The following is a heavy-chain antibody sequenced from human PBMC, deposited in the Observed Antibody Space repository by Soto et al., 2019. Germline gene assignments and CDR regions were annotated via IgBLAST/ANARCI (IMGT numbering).Heavy chain of an antibody. CDR1: GFTFSSYA. CDR2: ISYDGSNK. Sequence: PGGSLRLSCAASGFTFSSYAMQWVRQAPGKGLEWVAVISYDGSNKYYADSVKGRFTISRDNSKNTLYLQMNSLRAEDTAVYYCARGAETSIPNDFWSGYYPMSGWYYYGMDVWGQGTTVTVSS. J-gene: IGHJ6*02. D-gene: IGHD3-3*01. CDR3: ARGAETSIPNDFWSGYYPMSGWYYYGMDV. V-gene: IGHV3-30-3*01.